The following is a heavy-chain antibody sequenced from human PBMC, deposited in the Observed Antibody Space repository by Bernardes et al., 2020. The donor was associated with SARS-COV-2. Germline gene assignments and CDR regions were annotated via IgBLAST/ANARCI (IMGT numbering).Heavy chain of an antibody. J-gene: IGHJ6*02. D-gene: IGHD2-21*02. Sequence: PERLSLACTFSVTSISSNNDSWGWVLRPPAKGLEWMCSLSSSGNSHYNQSLQSRARGSVDTSKNQFALRLSFVTAADTAVYYCAVSACGIDCYIGGLRSWDDGMDVWGQGTTVTVSS. CDR3: AVSACGIDCYIGGLRSWDDGMDV. V-gene: IGHV4-39*01. CDR1: VTSISSNNDS. CDR2: LSSSGNS.